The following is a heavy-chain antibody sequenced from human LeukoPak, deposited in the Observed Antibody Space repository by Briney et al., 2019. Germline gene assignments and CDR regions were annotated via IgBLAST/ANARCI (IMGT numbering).Heavy chain of an antibody. D-gene: IGHD3-10*01. V-gene: IGHV3-43*02. Sequence: GGSLRLSCAASGFTFDDFAMHWVRQAPGKGLEWVSLISGDGGTTYYADSVKGRFTISRDNSKNSLYLQINRLRPEDTAFYYCAKNYYGSATYYKPFDSWGLGTLVTVSS. CDR1: GFTFDDFA. CDR2: ISGDGGTT. CDR3: AKNYYGSATYYKPFDS. J-gene: IGHJ4*02.